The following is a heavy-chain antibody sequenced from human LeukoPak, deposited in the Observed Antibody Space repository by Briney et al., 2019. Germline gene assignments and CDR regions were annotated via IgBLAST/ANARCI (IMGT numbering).Heavy chain of an antibody. CDR1: GGSISSSSYY. D-gene: IGHD1-1*01. J-gene: IGHJ5*02. CDR2: IYYSGST. Sequence: SETLSLTCTVSGGSISSSSYYWGWIRQPPGKGLEWIGSIYYSGSTYYNPSLRSRFSISVHTSKNQFSLKLTSVTAADTAVYYCARPVPSRLGWFDPWGQGTLVTVSS. CDR3: ARPVPSRLGWFDP. V-gene: IGHV4-39*01.